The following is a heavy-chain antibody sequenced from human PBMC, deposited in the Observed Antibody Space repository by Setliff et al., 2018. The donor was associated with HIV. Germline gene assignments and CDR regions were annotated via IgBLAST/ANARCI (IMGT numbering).Heavy chain of an antibody. CDR1: GYTFTSSD. CDR2: MNPNSGNT. V-gene: IGHV1-8*02. Sequence: ASVKVSCKASGYTFTSSDINWVRQATGQGLEWMGWMNPNSGNTGYARKFQGRVTMTRETSIRTAYMELSSLRSEDTAVYYCARGAWSTSGWYSSRYLDVCGKWTAVSVSS. CDR3: ARGAWSTSGWYSSRYLDV. D-gene: IGHD6-19*01. J-gene: IGHJ6*03.